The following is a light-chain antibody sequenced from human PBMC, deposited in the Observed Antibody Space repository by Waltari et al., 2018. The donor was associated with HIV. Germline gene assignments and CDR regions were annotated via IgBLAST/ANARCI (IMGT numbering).Light chain of an antibody. CDR2: DLT. CDR1: SSDIGGHNY. J-gene: IGLJ2*01. V-gene: IGLV2-11*01. CDR3: CSFAGSYTWL. Sequence: QSALTQPRSVSGSPGHSVTISCTGTSSDIGGHNYVSWYQQLPGKVPKLMIYDLTKRPSGVPDRFSGSKSGNTASLTISGLQAEDEADYYCCSFAGSYTWLFGGGTKLTVL.